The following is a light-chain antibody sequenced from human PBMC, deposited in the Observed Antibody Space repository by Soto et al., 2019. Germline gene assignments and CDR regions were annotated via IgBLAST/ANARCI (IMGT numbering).Light chain of an antibody. J-gene: IGLJ1*01. V-gene: IGLV1-40*01. CDR2: GNS. CDR1: SSNIGSGFD. CDR3: QSYDSSLSGSNV. Sequence: QSALTQPPSVSGAPGQRVTISCTGSSSNIGSGFDVHWYQQHPGTAPRLLIYGNSIRPSGVPDRFSGSTSGTSASLAITGLQAEDEADYYCQSYDSSLSGSNVFGTGTKVTVL.